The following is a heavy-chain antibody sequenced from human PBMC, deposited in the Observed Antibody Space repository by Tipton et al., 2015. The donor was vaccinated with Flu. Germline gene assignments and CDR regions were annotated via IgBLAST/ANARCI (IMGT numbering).Heavy chain of an antibody. D-gene: IGHD3-22*01. V-gene: IGHV4-59*01. CDR1: GGSISSYY. CDR2: IYYSGST. CDR3: ARAPPEYYDSSGYPHFDY. Sequence: TLSLTCTVSGGSISSYYWSWIRQPPGKGLEWIGYIYYSGSTNYNPSLKSRATISVDTSKNQFSLKLSSVTAADTAVYYCARAPPEYYDSSGYPHFDYWGQGTLVTVSS. J-gene: IGHJ4*02.